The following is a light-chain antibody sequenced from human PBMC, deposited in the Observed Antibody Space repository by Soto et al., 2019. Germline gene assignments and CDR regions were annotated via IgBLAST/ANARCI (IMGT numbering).Light chain of an antibody. Sequence: QSVLTQPPSASASLGASVTLTCTLGNGYTDYKVDWYQQRPGKGPRFVMRVGTGGIVGSKGDGIPDRFSVLGSGLNRYLIIKNIQEEDESDYHGGADHGSGSNFVYVFGTGTKLTVL. CDR3: GADHGSGSNFVYV. V-gene: IGLV9-49*03. CDR2: VGTGGIVG. CDR1: NGYTDYK. J-gene: IGLJ1*01.